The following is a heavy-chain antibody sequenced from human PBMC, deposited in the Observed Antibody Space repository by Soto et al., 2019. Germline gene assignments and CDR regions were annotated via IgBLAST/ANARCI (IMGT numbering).Heavy chain of an antibody. V-gene: IGHV4-59*08. Sequence: NPSETLSLTCTVSGGSISSYYWSWIRQPPGKGLEWIGYIYYSGSTNYNPSLKSRVTISVDTSKNQFSLKLSSVTAADTAVYYCARHSGWYTGAFDIWGQGTMVTVSS. J-gene: IGHJ3*02. CDR2: IYYSGST. D-gene: IGHD6-19*01. CDR3: ARHSGWYTGAFDI. CDR1: GGSISSYY.